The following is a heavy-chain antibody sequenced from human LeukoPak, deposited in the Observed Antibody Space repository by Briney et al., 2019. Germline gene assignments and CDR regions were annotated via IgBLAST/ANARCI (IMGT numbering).Heavy chain of an antibody. CDR2: INHSGST. J-gene: IGHJ5*02. Sequence: PSETLSLTCAVYGGSFSGYYWSWIRQPPGKGLKWIGEINHSGSTNYNPSLKSRVTISVDTSKNQFSLKLSSVTAADTAVYYCARGRWRGQWLNWFDPWGQGTLVTVSS. D-gene: IGHD6-19*01. CDR1: GGSFSGYY. V-gene: IGHV4-34*01. CDR3: ARGRWRGQWLNWFDP.